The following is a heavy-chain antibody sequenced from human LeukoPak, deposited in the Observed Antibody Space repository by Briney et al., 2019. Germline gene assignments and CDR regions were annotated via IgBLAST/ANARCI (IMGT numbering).Heavy chain of an antibody. V-gene: IGHV3-74*01. J-gene: IGHJ6*02. CDR1: GITISRSW. CDR3: ARGRYSNGMDV. Sequence: GGSLRLSCAASGITISRSWMHWVRQAPGKGLVWVSRFNSDGSRTTYADSVKGRFTISRDNAKNTLYLQMNSLRAEDTAVYYCARGRYSNGMDVWGQGTTVTVSS. CDR2: FNSDGSRT. D-gene: IGHD6-13*01.